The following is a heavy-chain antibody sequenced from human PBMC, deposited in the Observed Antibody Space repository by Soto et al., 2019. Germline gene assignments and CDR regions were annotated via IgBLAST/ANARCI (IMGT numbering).Heavy chain of an antibody. D-gene: IGHD2-21*01. Sequence: GGSLRLSCAAAGCTFSIYSMHWVRQAPGKGLEWVAVISHDGSDIYYDDSVKGRFTISRDNSNSTLFLHMNSLRPEDTAVYYCARAAYNCGYFSSWLQGTLVTVSS. CDR1: GCTFSIYS. J-gene: IGHJ4*02. CDR2: ISHDGSDI. V-gene: IGHV3-30-3*01. CDR3: ARAAYNCGYFSS.